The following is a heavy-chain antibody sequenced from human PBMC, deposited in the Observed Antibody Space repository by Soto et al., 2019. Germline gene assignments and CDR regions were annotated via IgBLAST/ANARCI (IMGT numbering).Heavy chain of an antibody. CDR2: IYYSGST. CDR3: ARVFSDSSSFFDP. J-gene: IGHJ5*02. D-gene: IGHD6-13*01. Sequence: SETLSLTWTVSGGTISSGGYCWSWISKHPGKGLEWIGYIYYSGSTDYNPSLKSRVTISVDTSKNQFSLKLSSVTAADTAVYYCARVFSDSSSFFDPWGQGTLVTVSS. V-gene: IGHV4-31*02. CDR1: GGTISSGGYC.